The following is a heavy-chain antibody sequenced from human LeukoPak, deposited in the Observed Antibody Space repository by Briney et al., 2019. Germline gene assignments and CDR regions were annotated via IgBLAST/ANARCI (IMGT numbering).Heavy chain of an antibody. CDR1: GYTFTSYD. V-gene: IGHV1-8*01. CDR2: MNPNSGNT. D-gene: IGHD5-24*01. J-gene: IGHJ6*03. CDR3: ATSEGDGYNSYYYYMDV. Sequence: ASVKVSCKASGYTFTSYDINWVRQATGQGLEWMGWMNPNSGNTGYAQKFQGRVTMTRNTSISTAYMELSSLRSEDTAVYYRATSEGDGYNSYYYYMDVWGKGTTVTVSS.